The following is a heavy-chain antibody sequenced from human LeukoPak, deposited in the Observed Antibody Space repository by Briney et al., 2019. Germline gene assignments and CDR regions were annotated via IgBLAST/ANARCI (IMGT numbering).Heavy chain of an antibody. Sequence: GGSLRLSCAASGFTFDDYGMSWVRQAPGKGLEWVSGINWNGGSTGYADSVKGRFTISRDNAKNSLYLQMNSLRAEDTALYYCARAQGYCSGGSCYLNAFDIWGQGTMVTVSS. D-gene: IGHD2-15*01. J-gene: IGHJ3*02. CDR1: GFTFDDYG. CDR3: ARAQGYCSGGSCYLNAFDI. CDR2: INWNGGST. V-gene: IGHV3-20*04.